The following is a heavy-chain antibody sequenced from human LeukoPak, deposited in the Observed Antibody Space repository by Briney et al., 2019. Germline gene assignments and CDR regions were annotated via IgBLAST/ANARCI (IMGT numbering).Heavy chain of an antibody. D-gene: IGHD2-15*01. V-gene: IGHV1-18*01. CDR1: GYTFTNYG. J-gene: IGHJ4*02. CDR2: ISAYNGKT. Sequence: ASVKVSCKASGYTFTNYGISWMRQAPGQGLEWMGWISAYNGKTNYAQKLQGRVTMTTDTSTSTAYMELRSLRSDDTAVYYCARDRGRAFSGGSCYDYWGQGTLVTVSS. CDR3: ARDRGRAFSGGSCYDY.